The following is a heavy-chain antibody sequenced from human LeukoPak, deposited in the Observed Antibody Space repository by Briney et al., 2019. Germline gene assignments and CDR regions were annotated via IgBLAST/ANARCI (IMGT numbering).Heavy chain of an antibody. D-gene: IGHD6-13*01. CDR2: ISGSGGST. V-gene: IGHV3-23*01. Sequence: GGSLRLSCAASGFTFSSYAMSWVRQAPGKGLEWVSAISGSGGSTYYADSVKGRFTISRDNSKNTLYLQMNSLRAEDTAVYYCAKDASGYSSSWPEFXYYYYXMDVWXQXTTVTVSS. J-gene: IGHJ6*01. CDR1: GFTFSSYA. CDR3: AKDASGYSSSWPEFXYYYYXMDV.